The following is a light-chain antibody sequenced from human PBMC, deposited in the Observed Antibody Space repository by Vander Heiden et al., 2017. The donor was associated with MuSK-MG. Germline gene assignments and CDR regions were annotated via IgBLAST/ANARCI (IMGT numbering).Light chain of an antibody. V-gene: IGKV1-5*03. CDR3: QQENSYSRT. CDR1: QSVNMR. J-gene: IGKJ1*01. CDR2: QAS. Sequence: DLHITPSPSTVSSSVGDIVTITCLASQSVNMRLAWYHVKPGKAPNLLLYQASSLHREVPSRFSGHGSVTHFTLTISSLLLDDFAPYYCQQENSYSRTFGQGTKVEIK.